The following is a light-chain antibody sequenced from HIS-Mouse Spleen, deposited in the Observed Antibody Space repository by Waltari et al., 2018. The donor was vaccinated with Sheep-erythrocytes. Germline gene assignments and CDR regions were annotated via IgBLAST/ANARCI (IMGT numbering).Light chain of an antibody. CDR1: SSDVGGYNY. Sequence: QSALTQPPSASGSPGQSVTISCTGTSSDVGGYNYVSWYQQHPGKAPKLLIYEVSKRAAGVHDRLSGSQSGNTASLTVSGLQAEDEADYYCSSYAGSNNYVFGTGTKVTVL. V-gene: IGLV2-8*01. J-gene: IGLJ1*01. CDR3: SSYAGSNNYV. CDR2: EVS.